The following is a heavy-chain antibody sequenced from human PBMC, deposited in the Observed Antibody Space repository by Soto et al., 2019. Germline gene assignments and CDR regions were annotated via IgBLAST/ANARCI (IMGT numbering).Heavy chain of an antibody. CDR3: ARVKAVAANKWFDP. J-gene: IGHJ5*02. Sequence: PGESLKISCKASGYSFNSNWIAWVRQMPGKGLELMGIIYPADSDTRYSPSFQGQVTISADKSSSTTFLQWSSLKASDTAIYYCARVKAVAANKWFDPWGQGTLVTVSS. D-gene: IGHD6-19*01. CDR1: GYSFNSNW. V-gene: IGHV5-51*01. CDR2: IYPADSDT.